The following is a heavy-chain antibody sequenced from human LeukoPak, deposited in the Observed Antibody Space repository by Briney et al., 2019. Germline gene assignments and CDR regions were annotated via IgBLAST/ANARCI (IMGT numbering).Heavy chain of an antibody. V-gene: IGHV3-15*01. CDR2: IKSKTDGGTT. CDR3: TTEYDSSGYNVN. CDR1: GFTFSNAW. Sequence: AGGPLRLSCAASGFTFSNAWMSGVRKAPGEGVEWVGRIKSKTDGGTTNYAAPGKGRFTTSRDDTKTTLYLQMNSLKTEDTAVYYCTTEYDSSGYNVNWGQGTLVTVSS. D-gene: IGHD3-22*01. J-gene: IGHJ4*02.